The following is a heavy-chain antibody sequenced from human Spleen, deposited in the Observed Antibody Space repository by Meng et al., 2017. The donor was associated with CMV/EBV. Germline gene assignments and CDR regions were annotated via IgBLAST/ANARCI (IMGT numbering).Heavy chain of an antibody. Sequence: SETLSLTCAVYGGSFSSYYWSWIRQPPGKGLEWIGYIYYIGSTNYNPSLKSRVTISVDTSKNQFSLKLSSVTAADTAVYYCATSITTISWFDPWGQGTLVTVSS. CDR3: ATSITTISWFDP. J-gene: IGHJ5*02. CDR1: GGSFSSYY. CDR2: IYYIGST. D-gene: IGHD5-12*01. V-gene: IGHV4-59*01.